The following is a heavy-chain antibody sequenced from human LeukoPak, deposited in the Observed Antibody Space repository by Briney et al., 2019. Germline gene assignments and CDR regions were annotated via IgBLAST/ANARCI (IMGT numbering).Heavy chain of an antibody. J-gene: IGHJ4*02. CDR3: AISPVYYDILTGYYKASPLDY. V-gene: IGHV7-4-1*02. Sequence: GASVKLSCKASGYTFTRYAMNWVRQAPGQGLEWMGWINTNTGNPTYAQGFTGRFVFSLDTSVSTAYLQISSLKAEDTAVYYCAISPVYYDILTGYYKASPLDYWGQGTLVTVSS. CDR2: INTNTGNP. D-gene: IGHD3-9*01. CDR1: GYTFTRYA.